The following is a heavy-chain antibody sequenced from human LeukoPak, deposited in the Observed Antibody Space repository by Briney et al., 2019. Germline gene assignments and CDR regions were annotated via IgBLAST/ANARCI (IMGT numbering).Heavy chain of an antibody. CDR3: AREADGDYFDY. J-gene: IGHJ4*02. CDR1: GYTFTSYY. V-gene: IGHV1-2*02. CDR2: INPSGGST. D-gene: IGHD4-17*01. Sequence: ASVKVSCKASGYTFTSYYMHWVRQAPGQGIEWMGIINPSGGSTNYAQKFQGRVTMTRDTSISTAYMELSKLRSDDTAVYYCAREADGDYFDYWGQGTLVTVSS.